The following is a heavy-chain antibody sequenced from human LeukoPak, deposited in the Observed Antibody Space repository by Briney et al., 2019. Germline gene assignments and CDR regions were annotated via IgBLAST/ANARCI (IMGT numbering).Heavy chain of an antibody. CDR1: GYSISSGYY. Sequence: ETLSLTCTVSGYSISSGYYWGWIRQPPGKGLVWVSRINSDGSSTSYADSVKGRFTISRDNSKNTLYLQMNSLRAEDTAVYYCARVSGGYYMDVWGKGTTVTISS. CDR3: ARVSGGYYMDV. J-gene: IGHJ6*03. CDR2: INSDGSST. D-gene: IGHD3-16*01. V-gene: IGHV3-74*01.